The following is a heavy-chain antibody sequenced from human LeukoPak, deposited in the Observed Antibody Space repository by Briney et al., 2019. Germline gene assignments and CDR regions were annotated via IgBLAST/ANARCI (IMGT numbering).Heavy chain of an antibody. CDR2: FHLEYYDT. CDR1: GYTLAKLS. J-gene: IGHJ4*02. V-gene: IGHV1-24*01. CDR3: ATAAY. Sequence: ASVKVSCKVSGYTLAKLSIHWVRQAPGEGLEWMGGFHLEYYDTIYAQKFQGGVAMTEDTSTDTAYMELSSLRSEDTAVYYCATAAYWGQGTLVTVSS.